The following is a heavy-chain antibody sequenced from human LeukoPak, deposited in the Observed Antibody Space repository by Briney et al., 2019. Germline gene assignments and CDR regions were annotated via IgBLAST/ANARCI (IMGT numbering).Heavy chain of an antibody. Sequence: SETLSLTCTVSGVSISSGGYYWSWLRQHPGMGLEWVGYIYYSGSTYYNPSLKSRVTISVDTSKNQFSLKLSSVTAADTAVYYCVRGFDSSSWYPYFDYWGQGNLVTVSS. J-gene: IGHJ4*02. V-gene: IGHV4-31*03. CDR2: IYYSGST. CDR1: GVSISSGGYY. D-gene: IGHD6-13*01. CDR3: VRGFDSSSWYPYFDY.